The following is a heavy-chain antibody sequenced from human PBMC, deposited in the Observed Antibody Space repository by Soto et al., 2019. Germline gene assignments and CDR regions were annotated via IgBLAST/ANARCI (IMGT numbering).Heavy chain of an antibody. D-gene: IGHD3-9*01. CDR3: ARHEIDYYFDY. CDR1: GGFITTGGYY. J-gene: IGHJ4*02. CDR2: IYYSGTT. Sequence: PSETLSLTCTVSGGFITTGGYYWSWIRQHPGKGPEWIGYIYYSGTTYYNPSLKSRVTISVDTSKNQFSLKVSSVTAADTAVYYCARHEIDYYFDYWGQGTLVTVS. V-gene: IGHV4-31*03.